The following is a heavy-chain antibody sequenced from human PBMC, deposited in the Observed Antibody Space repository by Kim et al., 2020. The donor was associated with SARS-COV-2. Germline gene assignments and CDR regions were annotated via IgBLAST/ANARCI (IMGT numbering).Heavy chain of an antibody. V-gene: IGHV3-7*03. CDR2: LRPGGTAQ. CDR3: ARSISGVDSVRIGVYFHR. Sequence: GGSLRLSCAASGFTINNYWMTWVRQAPGKGLEWVASLRPGGTAQFSVDSVKGRFTIYRDNAKNSVFLQMNSLRVEDTGVYYCARSISGVDSVRIGVYFHRGGQGTLVSVSS. J-gene: IGHJ1*01. CDR1: GFTINNYW. D-gene: IGHD2-8*01.